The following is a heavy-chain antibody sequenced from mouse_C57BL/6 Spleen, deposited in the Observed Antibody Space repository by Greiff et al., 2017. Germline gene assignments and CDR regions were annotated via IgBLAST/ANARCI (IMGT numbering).Heavy chain of an antibody. J-gene: IGHJ2*01. CDR3: ARQSYYGSSPDYFDY. Sequence: EVHLVESGGGLVKPGGSLKLSCAASGFTFSSYTMSWVRQTPEKRLEWVATISGGGGNTYYPDSVKGRFTISRDNAKNTLYLQMSSLRSEDTALYYCARQSYYGSSPDYFDYWGQGTTLTVSS. CDR2: ISGGGGNT. D-gene: IGHD1-1*01. V-gene: IGHV5-9*01. CDR1: GFTFSSYT.